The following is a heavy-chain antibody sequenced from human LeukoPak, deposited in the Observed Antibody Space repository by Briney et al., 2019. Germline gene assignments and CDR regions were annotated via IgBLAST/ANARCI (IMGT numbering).Heavy chain of an antibody. J-gene: IGHJ2*01. V-gene: IGHV4-31*03. D-gene: IGHD2-15*01. CDR3: ARVGCSGGSCHRNWYFDL. CDR1: GGSISSGGYY. CDR2: IYYSGST. Sequence: SQTLSLTCTVSGGSISSGGYYWSWIRQHPGKGLEWIGYIYYSGSTYYNPSLKSRVTISVDTSKNQFSLKLSSVTAADTAVYYCARVGCSGGSCHRNWYFDLWGRGTLVTVSS.